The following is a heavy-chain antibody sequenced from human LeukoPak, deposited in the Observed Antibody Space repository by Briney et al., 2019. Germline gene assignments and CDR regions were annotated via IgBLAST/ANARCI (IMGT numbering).Heavy chain of an antibody. Sequence: PGGSLRLSCVASGFTFSGYGMHWVRQAPGKGLEWVAVISDDGSNKFYADSVKGRFTISRDNAKSTLYLQMNSLRAEDTAVYYCARDRNYYDSRDPPGAYWGQGTLVTVSS. CDR2: ISDDGSNK. J-gene: IGHJ4*02. CDR1: GFTFSGYG. V-gene: IGHV3-30*03. D-gene: IGHD3-22*01. CDR3: ARDRNYYDSRDPPGAY.